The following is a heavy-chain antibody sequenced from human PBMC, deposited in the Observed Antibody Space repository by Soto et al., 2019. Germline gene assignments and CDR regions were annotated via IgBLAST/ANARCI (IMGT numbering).Heavy chain of an antibody. Sequence: PGESLKISCAASGFTFSSYAMSWVRQAPGKGLEWVSAISGSGGSTYYADSVKGRFTISRDNSKNTLYLQMNSLRAEDTAIYYCAKIFLGTYYYDSSDAFDIWGQGTMVTVSS. J-gene: IGHJ3*02. CDR1: GFTFSSYA. V-gene: IGHV3-23*01. CDR2: ISGSGGST. CDR3: AKIFLGTYYYDSSDAFDI. D-gene: IGHD3-22*01.